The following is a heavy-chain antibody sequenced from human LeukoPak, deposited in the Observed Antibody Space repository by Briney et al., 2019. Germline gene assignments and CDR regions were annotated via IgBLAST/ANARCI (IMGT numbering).Heavy chain of an antibody. V-gene: IGHV3-66*01. CDR3: ARDPCGGGSCYDY. CDR2: IYSGGST. Sequence: GGSLRLSCATSGFTVSNTYMNWVRQAPGKGLEWVSVIYSGGSTYYADSVKGRFTISRDNSKNTLYLQMNSLRAEDTAVYYCARDPCGGGSCYDYWGQGTLVTVSS. D-gene: IGHD2-15*01. J-gene: IGHJ4*02. CDR1: GFTVSNTY.